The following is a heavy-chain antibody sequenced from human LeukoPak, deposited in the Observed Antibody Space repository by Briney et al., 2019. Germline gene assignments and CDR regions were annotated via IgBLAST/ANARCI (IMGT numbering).Heavy chain of an antibody. V-gene: IGHV3-30*03. D-gene: IGHD3-9*01. Sequence: GGSLRLSCAASGFTFSNYGLHWVRQAPGKGLEWVALISTDGSNKDYADSVRGRFTISRDNAKNTLYLQMNTLRVEDTAVYYCTRDLMDYDVSTGLHHYYMDVWGQGTTVTVSS. J-gene: IGHJ6*02. CDR1: GFTFSNYG. CDR3: TRDLMDYDVSTGLHHYYMDV. CDR2: ISTDGSNK.